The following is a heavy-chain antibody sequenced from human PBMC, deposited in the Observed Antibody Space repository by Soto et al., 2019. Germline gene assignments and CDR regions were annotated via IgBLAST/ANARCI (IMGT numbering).Heavy chain of an antibody. V-gene: IGHV3-72*01. CDR2: VRNKDESYTT. CDR1: GFTFSDHY. D-gene: IGHD1-1*01. CDR3: VREKEQLLWYFDL. Sequence: EVQVVESGGGLVQPGGSLRLSCEASGFTFSDHYMGWVRQAPGRRLEWVGRVRNKDESYTTEYAASVRGRFRISRDDPNNSVFLQMNSLRSEDTAIYYCVREKEQLLWYFDLWGRGTLVTVSS. J-gene: IGHJ2*01.